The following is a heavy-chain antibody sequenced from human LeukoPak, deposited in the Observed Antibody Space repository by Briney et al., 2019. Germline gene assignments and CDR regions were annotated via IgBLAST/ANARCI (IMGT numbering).Heavy chain of an antibody. CDR2: FNPNSGVT. CDR1: GYTFTGFY. J-gene: IGHJ4*02. Sequence: ASVKVSCKASGYTFTGFYMHWVRQAPGQGLEWMGWFNPNSGVTNYAQNFQGRVTVTRDTSISTAYMELSSLRSDDTAVYYCARELTMRSPGLALDNWGQGTLVTVSS. D-gene: IGHD3-9*01. V-gene: IGHV1-2*02. CDR3: ARELTMRSPGLALDN.